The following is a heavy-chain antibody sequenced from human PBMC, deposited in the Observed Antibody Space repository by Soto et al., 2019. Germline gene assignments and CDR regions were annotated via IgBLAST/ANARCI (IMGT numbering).Heavy chain of an antibody. D-gene: IGHD1-1*01. CDR2: ISAYSGNT. Sequence: ASVNVSFKTCCYSFTKYVMILLLQAPVQGREWMGWISAYSGNTNYAQRLQCRVTMATDTSTSTVYMELRSLKSDDTAVYYCARALTKNKKVRGLDPWGQGTLVTVSS. CDR3: ARALTKNKKVRGLDP. V-gene: IGHV1-18*04. CDR1: CYSFTKYV. J-gene: IGHJ5*02.